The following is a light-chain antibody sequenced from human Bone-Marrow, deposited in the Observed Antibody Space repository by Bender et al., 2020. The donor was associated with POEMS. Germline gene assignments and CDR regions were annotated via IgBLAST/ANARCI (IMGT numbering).Light chain of an antibody. CDR2: EVN. CDR3: ASYTRSDTWV. Sequence: QSALTQPASVSGSPGQSITISCTGTRSDVGGYNYVSWYQHYPGEAPELIIFEVNKGPSGVSGRFSGSKSGNMASLTISGLQAEDEADYYCASYTRSDTWVFGGGTKLTVL. J-gene: IGLJ3*02. V-gene: IGLV2-14*01. CDR1: RSDVGGYNY.